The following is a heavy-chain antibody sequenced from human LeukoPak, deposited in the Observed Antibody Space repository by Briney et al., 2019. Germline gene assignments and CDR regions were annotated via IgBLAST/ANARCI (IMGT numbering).Heavy chain of an antibody. CDR3: ARDKGSGWSWASNDNWFDP. V-gene: IGHV3-20*04. CDR1: GFTFDDYG. D-gene: IGHD6-19*01. Sequence: AGGSLRLSCAASGFTFDDYGMSWVRQAPGKGLEWVSGINWNGGSTGYADSVKGRFTISRDNAKNSLYLQVNSLRAEDTALYYCARDKGSGWSWASNDNWFDPWGQGTLVTVSS. J-gene: IGHJ5*02. CDR2: INWNGGST.